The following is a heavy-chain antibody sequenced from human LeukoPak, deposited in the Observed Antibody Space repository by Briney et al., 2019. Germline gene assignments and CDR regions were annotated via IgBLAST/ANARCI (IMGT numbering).Heavy chain of an antibody. V-gene: IGHV1-18*01. Sequence: ASVKVSCKASGYTFTSYGISWVRQAPGQGLEWMGWISAYNGNTNYAQKLQGRVTMTTDTSTSTAYMELRNLRSDDTAVYYCARDRTDYYDSSGYYRPLDYWGQGTLVTVSS. CDR3: ARDRTDYYDSSGYYRPLDY. CDR1: GYTFTSYG. J-gene: IGHJ4*02. D-gene: IGHD3-22*01. CDR2: ISAYNGNT.